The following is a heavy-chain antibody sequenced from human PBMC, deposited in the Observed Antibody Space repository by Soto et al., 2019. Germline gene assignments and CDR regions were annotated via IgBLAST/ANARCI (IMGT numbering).Heavy chain of an antibody. CDR2: TTQDGNEK. V-gene: IGHV3-7*01. CDR3: ARTNGAYSNYFDY. J-gene: IGHJ4*02. CDR1: GFTFSTYT. D-gene: IGHD2-8*01. Sequence: PGGSLRLSCAASGFTFSTYTMNWVRQAPGKGLEWLAMTTQDGNEKHYVDSVRGRFTISRDNAKNSLYLQMNSLRVDDTAVYYCARTNGAYSNYFDYWGQGTLVTVSS.